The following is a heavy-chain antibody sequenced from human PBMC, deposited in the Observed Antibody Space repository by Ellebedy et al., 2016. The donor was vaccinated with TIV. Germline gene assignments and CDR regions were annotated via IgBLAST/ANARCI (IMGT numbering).Heavy chain of an antibody. CDR2: IWHDSTKT. D-gene: IGHD2-21*02. CDR1: GFTFRDYG. J-gene: IGHJ4*01. Sequence: GESLKISCVASGFTFRDYGMHWVRQTTGMGLEWLAIIWHDSTKTVYRNSVKGRFTISRDNGRNTLFLQMTNLRVDDTAVYSCVRAHVTLPPIWGHGTRVIVSS. CDR3: VRAHVTLPPI. V-gene: IGHV3-33*01.